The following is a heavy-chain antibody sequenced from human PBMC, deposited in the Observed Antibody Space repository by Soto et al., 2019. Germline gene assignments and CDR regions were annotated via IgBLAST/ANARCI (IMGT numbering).Heavy chain of an antibody. D-gene: IGHD2-8*01. Sequence: QVQLQESGPGLVRPSQTPSLTCTVSAGSISTINYYWSWIRQHPEKGLEWIGYISYSGSTFYHSSLKXRITLSXXTSKKQFSLTLTSVTAADTAVYYCARSAQWDGFDPWGQGTMVTVSS. J-gene: IGHJ3*01. CDR1: AGSISTINYY. CDR2: ISYSGST. V-gene: IGHV4-31*03. CDR3: ARSAQWDGFDP.